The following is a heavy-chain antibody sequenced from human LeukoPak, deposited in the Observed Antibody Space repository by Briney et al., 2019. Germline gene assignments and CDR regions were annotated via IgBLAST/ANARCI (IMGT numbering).Heavy chain of an antibody. CDR2: ISVSGGST. CDR3: ATLLLYCSSTSCYDPLCDY. D-gene: IGHD2-2*01. J-gene: IGHJ4*02. Sequence: PGGCLRLSRAASGYSLSIYAMSGAPQAPGKGREWVSAISVSGGSTYYADSVKGRVTISRDKSKYTLYLQMNSLRAEDTAVCYCATLLLYCSSTSCYDPLCDYWGQGTLVTVSS. CDR1: GYSLSIYA. V-gene: IGHV3-23*01.